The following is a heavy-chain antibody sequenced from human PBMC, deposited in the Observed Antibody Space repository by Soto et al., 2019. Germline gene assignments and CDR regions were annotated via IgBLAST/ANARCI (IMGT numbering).Heavy chain of an antibody. CDR2: ISSDGSDT. D-gene: IGHD2-15*01. J-gene: IGHJ6*02. V-gene: IGHV3-30*18. CDR1: GFTFSYSG. CDR3: AKDMTSLSATLYYYYGMDV. Sequence: GGSLRLSCAASGFTFSYSGMHWVRQAPGKGLEWAASISSDGSDTYYADSVKGRFTISRDHSKNTLYLQMNSLRPEDTAVYYCAKDMTSLSATLYYYYGMDVWGQGTTVTVSS.